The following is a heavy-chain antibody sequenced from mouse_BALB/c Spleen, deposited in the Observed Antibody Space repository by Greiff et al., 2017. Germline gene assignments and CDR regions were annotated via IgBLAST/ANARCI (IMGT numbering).Heavy chain of an antibody. CDR1: GYTFTSYY. CDR3: TRGYYAAWFAY. CDR2: INPSNGGT. Sequence: QVQLQQSGTVLARPGASVKLSCKASGYTFTSYYMYWVKQRPGQGLEWIGEINPSNGGTNINEKFKSKATLTVDKSSSTAYMQLSSLTSEDSAVYYCTRGYYAAWFAYWGQGTLVTVSA. D-gene: IGHD2-3*01. V-gene: IGHV1-53*01. J-gene: IGHJ3*01.